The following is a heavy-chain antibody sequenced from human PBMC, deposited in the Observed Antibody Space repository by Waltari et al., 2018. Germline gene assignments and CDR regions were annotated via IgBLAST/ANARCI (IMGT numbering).Heavy chain of an antibody. CDR2: IYHSGST. Sequence: QVQLQESGPGLVKPSETLSLTCAVSGYSISSGYYWGWIRQPPGKGLEWIGSIYHSGSTYYNPSLKSRVTISVDTSKNQFSLKLSSVTAADTAVYYCARDVVGATTDWGQGTLVTVSS. CDR1: GYSISSGYY. V-gene: IGHV4-38-2*02. J-gene: IGHJ4*02. D-gene: IGHD1-26*01. CDR3: ARDVVGATTD.